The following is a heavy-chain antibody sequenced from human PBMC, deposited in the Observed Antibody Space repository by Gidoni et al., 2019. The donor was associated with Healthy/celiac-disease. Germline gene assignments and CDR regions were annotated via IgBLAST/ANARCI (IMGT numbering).Heavy chain of an antibody. CDR2: ST. CDR3: ARQGSGYSGYDLWGYYYYGMDV. D-gene: IGHD5-12*01. Sequence: STYYNPSLKSRVTISVDTSKNQFSLKLSSVTAADTAVYYCARQGSGYSGYDLWGYYYYGMDVWGQGTTVTVSS. J-gene: IGHJ6*02. V-gene: IGHV4-39*01.